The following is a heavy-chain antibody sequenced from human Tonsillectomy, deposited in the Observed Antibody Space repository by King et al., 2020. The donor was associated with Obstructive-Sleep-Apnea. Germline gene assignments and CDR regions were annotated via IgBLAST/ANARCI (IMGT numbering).Heavy chain of an antibody. J-gene: IGHJ5*02. Sequence: VQLVESGGGLVQPGRSLRLSCTASGFTFGDYAISWFRQAPGKGLGWVGFIRSKAFGGTTEYAASVKGRFTISRDDSESIAYLQMSSLKTEETAVYYCTRENWNRSFDPWGQGTLVTVSS. CDR2: IRSKAFGGTT. V-gene: IGHV3-49*03. CDR1: GFTFGDYA. D-gene: IGHD1-1*01. CDR3: TRENWNRSFDP.